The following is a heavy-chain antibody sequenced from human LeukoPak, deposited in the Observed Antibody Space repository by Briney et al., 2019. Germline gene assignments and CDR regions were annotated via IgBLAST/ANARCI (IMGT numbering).Heavy chain of an antibody. CDR2: IQYDGSNK. CDR1: GFTFSSYG. J-gene: IGHJ3*02. V-gene: IGHV3-30*02. D-gene: IGHD2-15*01. Sequence: GGSLRLSCTASGFTFSSYGMHWVRQAPGKGLEWVAIIQYDGSNKHYVDSVQGRFTISRDNSKNTLYLQMNSLRAEDTAVYYCARAFGVEVVVAAGAFDIWGQGTMVTVFS. CDR3: ARAFGVEVVVAAGAFDI.